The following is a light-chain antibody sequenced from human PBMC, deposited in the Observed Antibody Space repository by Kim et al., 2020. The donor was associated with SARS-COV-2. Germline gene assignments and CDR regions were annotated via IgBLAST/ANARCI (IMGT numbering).Light chain of an antibody. CDR1: SSDVGGYNY. V-gene: IGLV2-11*01. Sequence: QSALTQPRSVSGSPGQSVTISCIGASSDVGGYNYVSWYQLSPGKAPNLIIYDVNRRPSGVPDRFSGSKSGNTASLTVSRLQAEDESDYYCCSYAGTYTWVFGGGTQLTVL. CDR3: CSYAGTYTWV. J-gene: IGLJ3*02. CDR2: DVN.